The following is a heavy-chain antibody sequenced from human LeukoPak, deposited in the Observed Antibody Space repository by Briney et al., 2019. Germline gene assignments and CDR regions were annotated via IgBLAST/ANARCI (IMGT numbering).Heavy chain of an antibody. CDR1: GGSISSSSYY. CDR2: IYYSGST. Sequence: PSETLSLTCTVSGGSISSSSYYWGWIRQPPGKGLEWIGSIYYSGSTYYNPSLKSRVTISVDTSKNQFSLKLSSVTAADTAVYYCAARDKYYFDYWGQGTLVTVSS. V-gene: IGHV4-39*01. J-gene: IGHJ4*02. CDR3: AARDKYYFDY.